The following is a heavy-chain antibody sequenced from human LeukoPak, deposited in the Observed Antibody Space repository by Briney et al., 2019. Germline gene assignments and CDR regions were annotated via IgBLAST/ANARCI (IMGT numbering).Heavy chain of an antibody. CDR1: GFSLSTSGMC. Sequence: SGPALVKPTQTLTLTCTFSGFSLSTSGMCVSWIRQPPGKALEWLARIDWDDDKYYSTSLKTRLTISKDTSKNQVVLTMTNMDPVDTATYYCARMAYYYGSGSYSRAPYDYWGQGTLVTVSS. CDR3: ARMAYYYGSGSYSRAPYDY. CDR2: IDWDDDK. J-gene: IGHJ4*02. V-gene: IGHV2-70*11. D-gene: IGHD3-10*01.